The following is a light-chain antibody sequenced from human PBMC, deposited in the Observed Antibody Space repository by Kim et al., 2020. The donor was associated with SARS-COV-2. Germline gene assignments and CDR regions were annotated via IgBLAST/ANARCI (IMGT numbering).Light chain of an antibody. CDR1: QSISSW. J-gene: IGKJ1*01. CDR2: DAS. CDR3: QQYNSEPWT. V-gene: IGKV1-5*01. Sequence: ASVGDRVTITCRASQSISSWLAWYQQKPGKAPKLLIYDASSLESGVPSRFSGSGSGTEFTLTISSLQPDDFATYYCQQYNSEPWTFGQGTKVDIK.